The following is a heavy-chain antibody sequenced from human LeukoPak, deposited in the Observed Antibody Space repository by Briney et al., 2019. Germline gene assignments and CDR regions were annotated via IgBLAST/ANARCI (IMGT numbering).Heavy chain of an antibody. CDR3: ARGQGWNPEAVTNAFDI. Sequence: GGSLRLSCAASGFTFSSYSMNWVRQAPGKGLEWVSSISSSSSYIYYADSVKGRFTNSRDNAKNSLYLQMNSLRAEDTAVYYCARGQGWNPEAVTNAFDIWGQGTMVTVSS. CDR1: GFTFSSYS. CDR2: ISSSSSYI. V-gene: IGHV3-21*01. J-gene: IGHJ3*02. D-gene: IGHD1-1*01.